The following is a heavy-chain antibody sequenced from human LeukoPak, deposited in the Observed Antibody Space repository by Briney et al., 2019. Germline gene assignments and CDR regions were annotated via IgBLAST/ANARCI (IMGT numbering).Heavy chain of an antibody. CDR1: GGTFSSYT. V-gene: IGHV1-69*04. Sequence: EASVRVSCKASGGTFSSYTISWVRQAPGQGLEWMGRIIPILGIANYAQKFQGRVTITADKSTSTAYMELSSLRSEDTAVYYCARDLSTVTTPKNWFDPWGQGTLVTVSS. D-gene: IGHD4-17*01. CDR3: ARDLSTVTTPKNWFDP. CDR2: IIPILGIA. J-gene: IGHJ5*02.